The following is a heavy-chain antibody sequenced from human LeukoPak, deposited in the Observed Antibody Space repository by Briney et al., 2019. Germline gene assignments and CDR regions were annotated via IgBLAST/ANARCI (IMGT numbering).Heavy chain of an antibody. D-gene: IGHD3-3*01. Sequence: GGSLRLSCAASGFTFSSYWMSWVRQAPGKGLEWVANIKQDGSEKYYVDSVKGRFTISRDNAKNSLYLQMNSLRAEDTAVYYCARDLLHTTFGVVTNDAFDIWGQGTMVTVSS. V-gene: IGHV3-7*01. CDR2: IKQDGSEK. J-gene: IGHJ3*02. CDR1: GFTFSSYW. CDR3: ARDLLHTTFGVVTNDAFDI.